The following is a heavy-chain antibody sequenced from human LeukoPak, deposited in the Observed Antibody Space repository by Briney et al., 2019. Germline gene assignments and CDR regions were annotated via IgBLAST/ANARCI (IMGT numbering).Heavy chain of an antibody. Sequence: SVKVSCKASGGTFSSFAISWVRPAPGQGLAWMGGIIPVFGTANYAQKFQGRVTITTDESTSTAYMELSSLRSEDTAVYYCARAISALGGWSEGNWFDPWGQGTLVTVSS. CDR2: IIPVFGTA. D-gene: IGHD6-19*01. CDR1: GGTFSSFA. CDR3: ARAISALGGWSEGNWFDP. J-gene: IGHJ5*02. V-gene: IGHV1-69*05.